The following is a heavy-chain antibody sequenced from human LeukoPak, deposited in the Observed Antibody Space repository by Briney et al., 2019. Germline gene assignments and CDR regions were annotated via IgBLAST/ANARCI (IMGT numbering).Heavy chain of an antibody. CDR3: ARGLNGDYGNYYYYMDV. V-gene: IGHV4-4*02. J-gene: IGHJ6*03. D-gene: IGHD4-17*01. CDR2: IYHSGST. Sequence: SETLSLTCAVSGGSISSSNWWSWVRQPPGKGLEWIGEIYHSGSTNYNPSLKSRVTISVDTSKNQFSLKLSSVTAADTAVYYCARGLNGDYGNYYYYMDVWGKGTTVTVSS. CDR1: GGSISSSNW.